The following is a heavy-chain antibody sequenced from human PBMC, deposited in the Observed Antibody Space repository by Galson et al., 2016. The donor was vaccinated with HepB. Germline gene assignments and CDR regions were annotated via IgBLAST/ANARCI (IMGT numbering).Heavy chain of an antibody. CDR3: AEGGLLEWFEDPGNYYMDV. V-gene: IGHV1-69*13. Sequence: SVKVSCKVSGGTFRNYVFSWVRQAPGQGLEWMGGIIPIYGTTNKAQKFQGRVTITADESTSTAYMELTSLRSEDTAVYYCAEGGLLEWFEDPGNYYMDVWGKGTTVTVSS. CDR2: IIPIYGTT. CDR1: GGTFRNYV. J-gene: IGHJ6*03. D-gene: IGHD3-3*01.